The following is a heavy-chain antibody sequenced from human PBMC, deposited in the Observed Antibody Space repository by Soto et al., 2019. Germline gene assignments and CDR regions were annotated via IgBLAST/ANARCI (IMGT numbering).Heavy chain of an antibody. CDR2: ISTYNGNT. Sequence: GASVKVSCKASGYNFINYGISWVRQAPGQGLEWMGWISTYNGNTNYAKKVQGRLTMTTDTSTSTAYMELRSLRSDDTAVYYCARVTLVDYGIILLPNPGQNDYWGQGTLVTVSS. CDR1: GYNFINYG. J-gene: IGHJ4*02. CDR3: ARVTLVDYGIILLPNPGQNDY. D-gene: IGHD4-17*01. V-gene: IGHV1-18*01.